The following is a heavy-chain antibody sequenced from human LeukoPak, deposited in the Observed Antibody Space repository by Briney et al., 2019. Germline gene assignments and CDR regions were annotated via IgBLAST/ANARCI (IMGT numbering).Heavy chain of an antibody. CDR3: ARVNYGDSSFDY. CDR1: GGSFSSGGYY. D-gene: IGHD4-17*01. CDR2: TSYSGST. J-gene: IGHJ4*02. V-gene: IGHV4-31*03. Sequence: SQTLSLTCTVSGGSFSSGGYYWSWIRQHPGKGLEWIAYTSYSGSTYYNPSLQSRVTMSVDTSKNQFSLKLSSVTAADTAIYYCARVNYGDSSFDYWGQGTLVTVSS.